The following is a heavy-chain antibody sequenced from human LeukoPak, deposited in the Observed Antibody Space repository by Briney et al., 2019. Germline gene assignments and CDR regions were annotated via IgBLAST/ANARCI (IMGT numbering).Heavy chain of an antibody. CDR1: GYTFTSHD. CDR3: ARGAGVGATLDY. CDR2: MNPNSGNT. D-gene: IGHD1-26*01. Sequence: ASVKVSCKASGYTFTSHDINWVRQATGQGLEWMGWMNPNSGNTGYAQKFQGRVTMTRNTSISTAYMELSSLRSEDTAVYYCARGAGVGATLDYWGQGTLVTVSS. V-gene: IGHV1-8*01. J-gene: IGHJ4*02.